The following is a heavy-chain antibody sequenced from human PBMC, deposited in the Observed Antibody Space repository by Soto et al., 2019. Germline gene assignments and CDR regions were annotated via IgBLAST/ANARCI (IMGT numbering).Heavy chain of an antibody. J-gene: IGHJ6*03. Sequence: ETLSLTCVVSGGSLSDYFWSWIRQPPGIALEWIGEINHLGSINYNPSLKSRVTMSVDTSKNQFSLTLNSVTAADTATYYCARGGISHWAYFYYMDVWDRGTTVTVSS. V-gene: IGHV4-34*01. CDR2: INHLGSI. D-gene: IGHD2-21*01. CDR3: ARGGISHWAYFYYMDV. CDR1: GGSLSDYF.